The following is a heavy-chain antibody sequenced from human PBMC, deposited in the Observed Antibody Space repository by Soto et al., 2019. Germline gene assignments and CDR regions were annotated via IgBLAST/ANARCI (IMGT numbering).Heavy chain of an antibody. V-gene: IGHV4-59*01. CDR2: IYYSGRT. CDR1: GGSISSYY. Sequence: QVQLQESGPGLVKPSETLSLTCTVSGGSISSYYWSWIRQPPGKGLEWNGYIYYSGRTNYNPSLKSRVTISLDTSKNHFSLKVSSVTAGDTAVYYCARDLRVGVGVNQQLVRAFDIWGQGTMVTVSS. J-gene: IGHJ3*02. CDR3: ARDLRVGVGVNQQLVRAFDI. D-gene: IGHD6-13*01.